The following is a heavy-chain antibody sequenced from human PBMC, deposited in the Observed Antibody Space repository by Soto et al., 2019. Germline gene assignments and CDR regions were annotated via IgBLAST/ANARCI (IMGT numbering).Heavy chain of an antibody. CDR3: ASDYDFWSGYFLDRYYYYMDV. CDR1: GFTFSDYY. Sequence: QVQLVESGGGLVKPGGSLRLSCAASGFTFSDYYMSWIRQAPGKGLEWVSYISSSGSTIYYADSVKGRFTISRDNAKNSLYLQMNSLRAEDTAVYYCASDYDFWSGYFLDRYYYYMDVWGKGTTVTVSS. D-gene: IGHD3-3*01. V-gene: IGHV3-11*01. J-gene: IGHJ6*03. CDR2: ISSSGSTI.